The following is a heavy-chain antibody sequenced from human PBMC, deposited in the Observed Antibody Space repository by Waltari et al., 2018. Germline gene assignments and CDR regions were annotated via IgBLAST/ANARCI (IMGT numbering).Heavy chain of an antibody. CDR1: GFTFSSHA. J-gene: IGHJ3*02. CDR3: VKDGDYSLPAYDAFDI. V-gene: IGHV3-23*01. D-gene: IGHD4-17*01. CDR2: IIGSGDSV. Sequence: ELQLLEAGGGLVQPGGSLRLSCGASGFTFSSHAMSWVRQAPGKGIEGGSAIIGSGDSVFYADSVTGRFTISRDNSENKCYLQLNSLRPEDTAVYYCVKDGDYSLPAYDAFDIWGPGTMVSVSS.